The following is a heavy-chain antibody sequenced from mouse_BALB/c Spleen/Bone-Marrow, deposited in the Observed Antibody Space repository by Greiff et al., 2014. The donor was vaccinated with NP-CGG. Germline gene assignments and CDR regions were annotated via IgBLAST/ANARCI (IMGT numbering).Heavy chain of an antibody. D-gene: IGHD1-1*01. CDR3: ARLGDYSYFDY. CDR1: GFSLSDYY. J-gene: IGHJ2*01. CDR2: ISDSGGST. Sequence: VQLKESGGGIVQPGGSLKLSCVISGFSLSDYYMYWVRQTPEKRLEWVAYISDSGGSTYYPDTVKGRFTISRDNAKNTLYLQMSRLKSEDTAMYYCARLGDYSYFDYWGQGTTLTVSS. V-gene: IGHV5-12*02.